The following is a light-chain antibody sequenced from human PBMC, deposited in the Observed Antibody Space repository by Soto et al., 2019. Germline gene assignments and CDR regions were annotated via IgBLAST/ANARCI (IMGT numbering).Light chain of an antibody. CDR2: EIN. J-gene: IGLJ1*01. V-gene: IGLV2-8*01. CDR1: NSDVGGYKY. Sequence: LSQPPSAARSPGQSVTISCTGTNSDVGGYKYVSWYQQHPGKAPKIMIYEINKRSSGVPDRFWGSKSGNTASLTISGLQAEDEAEYYCCSYAGTYYVFGTGTKVTVL. CDR3: CSYAGTYYV.